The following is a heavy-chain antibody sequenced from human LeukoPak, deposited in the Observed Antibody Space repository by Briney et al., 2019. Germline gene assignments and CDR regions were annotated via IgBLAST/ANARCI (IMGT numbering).Heavy chain of an antibody. J-gene: IGHJ5*02. D-gene: IGHD6-19*01. CDR2: MNPNSGNT. CDR1: GYTFTSYD. CDR3: ARGRVSGWHNWFDP. Sequence: ASVKLSCTASGYTFTSYDINWVRQATGQGLEWMGWMNPNSGNTGYAQKFQGRVTITRNTSISTASLELSSLRSEDTAVYYCARGRVSGWHNWFDPWGQGALVSVSS. V-gene: IGHV1-8*03.